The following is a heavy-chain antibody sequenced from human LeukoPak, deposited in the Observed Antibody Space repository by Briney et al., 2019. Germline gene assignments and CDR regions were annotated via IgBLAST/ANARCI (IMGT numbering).Heavy chain of an antibody. CDR3: AQSTRDSSSWYGRSYFDY. D-gene: IGHD6-13*01. Sequence: PGGSLRLSCAASGFTLSSYAMSWVRQAPGKGLEWVSAISGSGGSTYYADSVKGRFTISRDNSKNTLYLQMNSLRAEDTAVYYCAQSTRDSSSWYGRSYFDYWGQGTLVTVSS. CDR2: ISGSGGST. V-gene: IGHV3-23*01. J-gene: IGHJ4*02. CDR1: GFTLSSYA.